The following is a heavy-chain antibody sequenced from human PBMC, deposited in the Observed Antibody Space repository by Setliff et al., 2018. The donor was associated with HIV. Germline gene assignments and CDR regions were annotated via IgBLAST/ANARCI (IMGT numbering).Heavy chain of an antibody. D-gene: IGHD5-12*01. CDR1: GYTFTTYG. CDR3: ARGPLYGYDRGYFDY. V-gene: IGHV1-69*13. Sequence: SVKVSCKPSGYTFTTYGLSWVRRAPGQGLEWMGGIIPIARAPNYAQKFQDRVTITADESTTTVYMEVRSLKSEDTALYYCARGPLYGYDRGYFDYWGQGTLVTVSS. J-gene: IGHJ4*02. CDR2: IIPIARAP.